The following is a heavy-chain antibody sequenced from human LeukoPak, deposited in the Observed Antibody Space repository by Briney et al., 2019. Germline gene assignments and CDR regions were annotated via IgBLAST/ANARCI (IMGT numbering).Heavy chain of an antibody. V-gene: IGHV1-2*02. CDR3: AREDQLLSYFDY. CDR1: GYTFTGYY. J-gene: IGHJ4*02. CDR2: INPNSGGT. D-gene: IGHD2-2*01. Sequence: ASVKVSCKASGYTFTGYYMHWVRQAPGQGLEWMVWINPNSGGTNYAQNFQGRVTMTRDTSISTAYMELSRLRPDDTAVYYCAREDQLLSYFDYWGQGTLVTVSS.